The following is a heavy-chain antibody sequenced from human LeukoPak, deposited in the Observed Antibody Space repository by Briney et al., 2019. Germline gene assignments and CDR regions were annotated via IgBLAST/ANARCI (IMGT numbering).Heavy chain of an antibody. CDR3: ARREGYAYSYFIDF. CDR2: IYYSGST. Sequence: SETLSLTCTVSGGSISSAYYWSWIRQPPGKGLEWIGCIYYSGSTSYNPSLKSRVTISLDTSKNQFSLKLSSVTAADTAVYFCARREGYAYSYFIDFWGQGTLVTVSS. J-gene: IGHJ4*02. CDR1: GGSISSAYY. V-gene: IGHV4-59*08. D-gene: IGHD2-15*01.